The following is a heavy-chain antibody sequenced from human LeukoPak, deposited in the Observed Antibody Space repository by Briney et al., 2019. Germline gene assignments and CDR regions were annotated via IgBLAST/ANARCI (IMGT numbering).Heavy chain of an antibody. CDR1: GGSISSYY. D-gene: IGHD2/OR15-2a*01. CDR2: IYYSGST. CDR3: ARDNSATTRSRRNWFDP. Sequence: PETLSLTCTVSGGSISSYYWSWIRQPPRKGLEWIGYIYYSGSTNYNPSLKSRVTISVDTSKNQFSLKLSSVTAAATAVYYCARDNSATTRSRRNWFDPWGQETLVTVSS. V-gene: IGHV4-59*01. J-gene: IGHJ5*02.